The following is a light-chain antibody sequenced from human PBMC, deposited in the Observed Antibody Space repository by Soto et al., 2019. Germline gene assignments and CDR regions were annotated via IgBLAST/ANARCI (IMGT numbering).Light chain of an antibody. Sequence: QAVVTQEPSLTVSPGATVTLTCGSSTGAVTSGHYPYWFQQKPGQAPRTLIYDTSNKHSWTPARFSGSLLGGKAALTLSGAQPEDEADYYCLLSYSGALVVFGGGTKLTVL. J-gene: IGLJ2*01. CDR1: TGAVTSGHY. V-gene: IGLV7-46*01. CDR2: DTS. CDR3: LLSYSGALVV.